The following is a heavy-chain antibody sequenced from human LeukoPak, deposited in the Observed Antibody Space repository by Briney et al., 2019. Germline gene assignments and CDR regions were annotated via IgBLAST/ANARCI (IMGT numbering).Heavy chain of an antibody. J-gene: IGHJ4*02. Sequence: PSETLSLTCTVSGGSISSYYWSWIRQPPGKGLEWIGYIYYSGSTNYNPSLKSRVTISVDTSKNQFSLKLSSVTAADTAVYYCAREKAAAGTLDYWGQGTLVTVSS. CDR3: AREKAAAGTLDY. CDR2: IYYSGST. V-gene: IGHV4-59*01. D-gene: IGHD6-13*01. CDR1: GGSISSYY.